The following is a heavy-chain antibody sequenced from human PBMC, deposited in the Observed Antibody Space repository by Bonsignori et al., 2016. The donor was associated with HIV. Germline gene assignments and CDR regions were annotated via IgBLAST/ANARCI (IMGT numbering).Heavy chain of an antibody. J-gene: IGHJ3*02. CDR3: SKDPNGDHIGAFDT. V-gene: IGHV3-23*01. Sequence: VRQGSREGGWSGSRSIGGSGGGPRYADSVKGRFTTSRDNSQNTVFLQMESLRVEDSAVYYCSKDPNGDHIGAFDTWGQGTMVTVSS. CDR2: IGGSGGGP. D-gene: IGHD2-21*02.